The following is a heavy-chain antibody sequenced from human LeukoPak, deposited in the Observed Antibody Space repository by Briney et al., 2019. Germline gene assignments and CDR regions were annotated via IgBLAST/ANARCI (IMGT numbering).Heavy chain of an antibody. Sequence: PGGSLRLSCAASGFTFDDYAMHWVRQAPGKGLEWVSLISGDGGSTYYADSVKGRFTISRDNSKNSLYLQMNSLRTEDTALYYCAKGIYSSGRQNAFDIWGQGTMVTVSS. V-gene: IGHV3-43*02. J-gene: IGHJ3*02. CDR2: ISGDGGST. CDR1: GFTFDDYA. CDR3: AKGIYSSGRQNAFDI. D-gene: IGHD6-19*01.